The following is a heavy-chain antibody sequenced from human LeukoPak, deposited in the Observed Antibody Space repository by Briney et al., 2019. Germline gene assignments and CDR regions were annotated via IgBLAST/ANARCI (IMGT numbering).Heavy chain of an antibody. CDR1: GGSISSCAYS. CDR3: ASHPGGYAY. CDR2: VYYSGGT. V-gene: IGHV4-30-4*07. J-gene: IGHJ4*02. Sequence: SETLSLTCAVSGGSISSCAYSWSCLPQPPRKGLEWIGYVYYSGGTYYNPSLKSRVTISVDTSKIQFSLKLSSVTAADTAVYYCASHPGGYAYWGQGTLVTVSS. D-gene: IGHD5-12*01.